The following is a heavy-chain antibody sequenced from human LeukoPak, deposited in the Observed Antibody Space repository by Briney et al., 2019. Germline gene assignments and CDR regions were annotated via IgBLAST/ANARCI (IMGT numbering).Heavy chain of an antibody. V-gene: IGHV4-61*08. D-gene: IGHD1-26*01. CDR3: ARHPYSGGNYPFGS. J-gene: IGHJ4*02. Sequence: PSETLSLTCTVSGGSISSGGYYWSWIRQPPGKGLEWIGYSYYSGSTSYSPSLKSRVTISVDTSKNQFSLKLSSVTAADTAIYYCARHPYSGGNYPFGSWGQGILVTVSS. CDR2: SYYSGST. CDR1: GGSISSGGYY.